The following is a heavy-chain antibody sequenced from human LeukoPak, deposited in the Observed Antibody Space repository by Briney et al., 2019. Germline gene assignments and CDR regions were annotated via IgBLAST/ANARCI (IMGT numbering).Heavy chain of an antibody. J-gene: IGHJ5*02. CDR2: IYYNGDT. D-gene: IGHD3-10*01. V-gene: IGHV4-59*01. CDR3: VRGPYGSSISNWFDP. CDR1: GGSITGYS. Sequence: KPSETLSLTCSVSGGSITGYSWSWIRQTPGKSLEWIGYIYYNGDTHYNPSLNSRLSMSVDTPNKQFSLNLRSVTAADTAVYYCVRGPYGSSISNWFDPWGQGLLVTVSS.